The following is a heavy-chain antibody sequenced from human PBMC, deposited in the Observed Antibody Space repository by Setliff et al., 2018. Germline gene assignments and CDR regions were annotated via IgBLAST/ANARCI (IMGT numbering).Heavy chain of an antibody. V-gene: IGHV4-38-2*02. CDR1: GASISTHY. CDR3: ARDKGDGYGVDAYAGGGFDI. D-gene: IGHD4-17*01. CDR2: MYPGRNT. J-gene: IGHJ3*02. Sequence: PSETLSLTCTVSGASISTHYWSWIRQPPGKGLEWIGSMYPGRNTYYNPSLKSRVTMSVDTSKRQFSLKLNSVTAADTAVYYCARDKGDGYGVDAYAGGGFDIWGQGTMVTVSS.